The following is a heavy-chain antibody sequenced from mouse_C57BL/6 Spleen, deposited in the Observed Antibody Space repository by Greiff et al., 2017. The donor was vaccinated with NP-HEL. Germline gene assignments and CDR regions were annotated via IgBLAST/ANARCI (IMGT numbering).Heavy chain of an antibody. D-gene: IGHD3-1*01. Sequence: EVMLVESGGGLVKPGGSLKLSCAASGFTFSSYTMSWVRQTPEKRLEWVATISGGGGNTYYPDSVKGRFTISRDNAKNTLYLQMSSLRSEDTALYYCARHGRRGDYYAMDYWGQGTSVTVSS. J-gene: IGHJ4*01. CDR3: ARHGRRGDYYAMDY. CDR1: GFTFSSYT. V-gene: IGHV5-9*01. CDR2: ISGGGGNT.